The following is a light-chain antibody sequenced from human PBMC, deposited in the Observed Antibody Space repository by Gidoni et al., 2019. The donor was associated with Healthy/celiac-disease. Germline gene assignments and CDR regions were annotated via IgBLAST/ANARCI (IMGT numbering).Light chain of an antibody. CDR2: GAS. J-gene: IGKJ2*01. CDR1: QSVSSN. V-gene: IGKV3D-15*01. Sequence: EIVMTQYPATLSVSPGERATLSCRASQSVSSNLAWYQQKPGQAPRLLIYGASTRATGIPARFSGSGSGTEFTLTISSLQSEDFAVYYCQQYNNWLHFGQGTKLEIK. CDR3: QQYNNWLH.